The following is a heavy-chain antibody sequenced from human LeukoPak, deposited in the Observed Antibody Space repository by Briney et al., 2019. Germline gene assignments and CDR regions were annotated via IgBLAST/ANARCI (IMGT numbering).Heavy chain of an antibody. CDR3: AKDYGARRYYSDY. Sequence: GGSLRLSCAASGFTFDDYAMHWVRQAPGKGLEWVSGISWDSGSIGYADSVKGRFTISRDNAKNSLYLQMNSLRAEDTALYYCAKDYGARRYYSDYWGQGTLVTVSS. CDR1: GFTFDDYA. J-gene: IGHJ4*02. CDR2: ISWDSGSI. D-gene: IGHD4-17*01. V-gene: IGHV3-9*01.